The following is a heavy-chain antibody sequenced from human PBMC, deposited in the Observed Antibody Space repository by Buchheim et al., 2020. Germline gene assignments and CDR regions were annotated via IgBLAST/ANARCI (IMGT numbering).Heavy chain of an antibody. CDR1: RFTFSSYA. V-gene: IGHV3-23*01. CDR2: ISGSGGST. J-gene: IGHJ4*02. D-gene: IGHD2-15*01. Sequence: EVQLLESGGGLVQPGGSLRLSCAASRFTFSSYAMIWVRQAPGKGLEWVSGISGSGGSTYYADSVKGRFTISSDKSKHKLYLQMSSLRAEDTAVYYCAIDEGDSWGQGTL. CDR3: AIDEGDS.